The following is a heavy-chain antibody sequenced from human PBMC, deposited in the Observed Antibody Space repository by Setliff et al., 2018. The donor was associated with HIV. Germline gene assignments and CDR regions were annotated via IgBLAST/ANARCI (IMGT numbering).Heavy chain of an antibody. J-gene: IGHJ4*02. D-gene: IGHD6-13*01. CDR2: IYFTGSS. CDR1: GGSISTYY. V-gene: IGHV4-59*08. CDR3: ARSPSYRSSWEYYFDY. Sequence: SETLSLTCTVSGGSISTYYWSWIRQPPGKGPEWIGSIYFTGSSDNNPSLKSRVTLSVDTSKNQFSLKLSSVTAADAAVYYCARSPSYRSSWEYYFDYWGQG.